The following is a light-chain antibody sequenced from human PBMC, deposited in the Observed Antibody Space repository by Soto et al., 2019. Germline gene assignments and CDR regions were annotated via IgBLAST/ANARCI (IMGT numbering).Light chain of an antibody. CDR3: KTWGHGLQV. J-gene: IGLJ1*01. CDR2: LNSDGSH. Sequence: QSVLTQSPSASASLGASVKLTCTLSSGHSSYAIAWHQQQPEKGPRYLMKLNSDGSHYKGGGIPDRFSGSSSGAERYLTISSLQSDDEAAYYCKTWGHGLQVFGTGTKLTVL. CDR1: SGHSSYA. V-gene: IGLV4-69*01.